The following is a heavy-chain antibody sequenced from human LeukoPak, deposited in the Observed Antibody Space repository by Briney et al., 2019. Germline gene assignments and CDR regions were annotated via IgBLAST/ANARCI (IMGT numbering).Heavy chain of an antibody. J-gene: IGHJ4*02. V-gene: IGHV3-21*01. D-gene: IGHD3-10*01. CDR3: AKFMDGSGNFDY. CDR2: ISSSSSYI. CDR1: GFTFSSYS. Sequence: GGSLRLSCAASGFTFSSYSMNWVRQAPGKGLEWVSSISSSSSYIYYADSVKGRFTISRDNSKNTLYLQMNSLRAGDTAVYYCAKFMDGSGNFDYWGQGTLVTVSS.